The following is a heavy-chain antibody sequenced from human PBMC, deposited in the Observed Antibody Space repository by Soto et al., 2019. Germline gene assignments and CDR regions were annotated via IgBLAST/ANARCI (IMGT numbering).Heavy chain of an antibody. CDR3: AKDRLGYDSSGYHPFYYYGMDV. Sequence: GGSLRLSCAASGFTFSSYGMHWVRQAPGKGLEWVAVIWYDGSNKYYADSVKGRFTISRDNSKNTLYLQMNSLRAEDTAVYYCAKDRLGYDSSGYHPFYYYGMDVWGQGTTVTVSS. CDR2: IWYDGSNK. D-gene: IGHD3-22*01. V-gene: IGHV3-33*06. CDR1: GFTFSSYG. J-gene: IGHJ6*02.